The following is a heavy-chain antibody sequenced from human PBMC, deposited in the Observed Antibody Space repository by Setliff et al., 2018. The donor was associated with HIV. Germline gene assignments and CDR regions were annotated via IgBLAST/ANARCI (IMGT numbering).Heavy chain of an antibody. J-gene: IGHJ4*02. CDR2: IYTSGST. CDR3: ARQRGYDVLTYYFDY. Sequence: SETLSLTCTVSGGSISGYYWSWIRKPAGKGLEWIGRIYTSGSTDYNPSLKSRVTISVDTSKNQFPLKLSSVTAADTAVYYCARQRGYDVLTYYFDYWGQGTLVTVSS. CDR1: GGSISGYY. V-gene: IGHV4-4*07. D-gene: IGHD3-9*01.